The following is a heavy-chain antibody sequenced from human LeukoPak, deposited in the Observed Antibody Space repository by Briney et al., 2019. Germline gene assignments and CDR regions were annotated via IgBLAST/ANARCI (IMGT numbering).Heavy chain of an antibody. CDR1: GYTFTSYG. CDR2: ISAYNGNT. D-gene: IGHD5-18*01. Sequence: ASVKVSCKASGYTFTSYGISWVRQAPGQGLEWMGWISAYNGNTNYAQKLQGRVTMTTDTSTTTAYMELRNLRSDDTAMYYCPRTLPLQQRLELYYYYMDVWGKGTTVTVSS. J-gene: IGHJ6*03. CDR3: PRTLPLQQRLELYYYYMDV. V-gene: IGHV1-18*01.